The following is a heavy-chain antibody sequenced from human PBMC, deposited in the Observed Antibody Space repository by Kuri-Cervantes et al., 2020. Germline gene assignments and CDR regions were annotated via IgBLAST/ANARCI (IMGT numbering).Heavy chain of an antibody. D-gene: IGHD4-17*01. CDR2: VSNDGTVA. Sequence: GESLKISCVASGFNFSRYWLHWVRQTPGKGLVWIADVSNDGTVATYVESVKGRFTISRDNAKNTLSLQMNGLRDEDTAMYYCVRDGDHYDFDYWGQGTLVTVSS. CDR1: GFNFSRYW. J-gene: IGHJ4*02. V-gene: IGHV3-74*03. CDR3: VRDGDHYDFDY.